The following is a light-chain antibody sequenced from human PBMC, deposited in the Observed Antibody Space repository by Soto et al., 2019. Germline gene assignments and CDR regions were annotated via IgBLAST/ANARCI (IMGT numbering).Light chain of an antibody. CDR2: DAS. CDR1: QSVSSY. J-gene: IGKJ1*01. CDR3: QQRSNWPLT. V-gene: IGKV3-11*01. Sequence: EIVLTQSPATLSLSPGERATLSCRASQSVSSYFAWYQQKPGQAPRLLIYDASNRATGIPARFSGSGSGTDFTLTISSLEPEDFAVYYCQQRSNWPLTFGQGNKVE.